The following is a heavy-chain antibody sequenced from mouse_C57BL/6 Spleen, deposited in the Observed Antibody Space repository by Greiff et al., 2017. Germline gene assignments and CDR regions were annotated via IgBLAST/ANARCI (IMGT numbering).Heavy chain of an antibody. J-gene: IGHJ2*01. Sequence: DVMLVESGGGLVKPGGSLKLSCAASGFTFSSYAMSWVRQTPEKRLEWVATISDGGSYIYYPDNVKGRFTISRDNAKNNLYLQMSHLKSEDTAMYYCARDCLFDYWGQGTTLTVSS. CDR3: ARDCLFDY. CDR1: GFTFSSYA. CDR2: ISDGGSYI. V-gene: IGHV5-4*01.